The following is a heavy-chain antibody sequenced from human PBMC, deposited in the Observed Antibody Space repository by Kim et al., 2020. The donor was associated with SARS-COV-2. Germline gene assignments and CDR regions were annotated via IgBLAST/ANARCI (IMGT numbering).Heavy chain of an antibody. CDR2: INTKTGNP. V-gene: IGHV7-4-1*02. D-gene: IGHD6-13*01. J-gene: IGHJ2*01. CDR3: AKKPIATGGTPDWYLDL. Sequence: ASVKVSCKASGYTFTRYGLNWVRQAPGQGLEWMGWINTKTGNPTYAQGFTRRFVFSLDTSVSTAYLEITSLKAEDTAVYYCAKKPIATGGTPDWYLDLWGRGTLVSVSS. CDR1: GYTFTRYG.